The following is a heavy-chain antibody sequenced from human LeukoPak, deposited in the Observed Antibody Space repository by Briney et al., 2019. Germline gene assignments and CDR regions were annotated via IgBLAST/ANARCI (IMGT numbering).Heavy chain of an antibody. V-gene: IGHV3-30*18. CDR2: ISYDGSNK. CDR3: AKGYQLLFDY. Sequence: GRSLRLSCAASGFTFSSYGMHWVRQALGKGLEWVAVISYDGSNKYYADSVKGRFTISRDNSKNTLYLQMNSLRAEDTAVYYCAKGYQLLFDYWGQGTLVTVSS. D-gene: IGHD2-2*01. CDR1: GFTFSSYG. J-gene: IGHJ4*02.